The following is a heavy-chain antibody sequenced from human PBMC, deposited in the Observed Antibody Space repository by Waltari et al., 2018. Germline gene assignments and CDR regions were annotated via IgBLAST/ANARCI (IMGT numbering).Heavy chain of an antibody. V-gene: IGHV1-69*02. Sequence: QVQLVQSGAEVKKPGSSVKVSCKASGGTFSSYTISWVRQAPGQGLEWMGRIIPILGIANYAQKFQGMVTITADKSTSTAYMGLSSLRSEDTAVYYCATRGIGSGSYLGSDYYYYCMDVWGQGTTVTVSS. CDR2: IIPILGIA. D-gene: IGHD3-10*01. J-gene: IGHJ6*02. CDR1: GGTFSSYT. CDR3: ATRGIGSGSYLGSDYYYYCMDV.